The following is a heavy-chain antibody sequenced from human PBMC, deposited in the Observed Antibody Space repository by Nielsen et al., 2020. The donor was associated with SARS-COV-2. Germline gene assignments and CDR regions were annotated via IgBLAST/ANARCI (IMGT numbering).Heavy chain of an antibody. Sequence: RQAPGKGLEWIGEINHSGSTNYNPSLKSRVTISVDTSKNQFSLRLNSVTAADTAVYFCARGKRSFSGAFLNFYYYYYMDVWGKGTTVTVSS. CDR2: INHSGST. D-gene: IGHD3-3*01. V-gene: IGHV4-34*01. CDR3: ARGKRSFSGAFLNFYYYYYMDV. J-gene: IGHJ6*03.